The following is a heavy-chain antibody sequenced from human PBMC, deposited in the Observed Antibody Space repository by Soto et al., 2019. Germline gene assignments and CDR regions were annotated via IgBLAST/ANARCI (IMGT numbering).Heavy chain of an antibody. V-gene: IGHV3-30-3*01. J-gene: IGHJ6*02. CDR2: ISYDGNNK. Sequence: LXLSCVATRFTFNNYSMYWVRQAPGKGLEWVAVISYDGNNKYDADSVKGRFTISRDNSKKTLYLQMNSLRAEDTAVYYCARSAYSSGWYGTVDVWGQGTTVTVSS. CDR3: ARSAYSSGWYGTVDV. D-gene: IGHD6-19*01. CDR1: RFTFNNYS.